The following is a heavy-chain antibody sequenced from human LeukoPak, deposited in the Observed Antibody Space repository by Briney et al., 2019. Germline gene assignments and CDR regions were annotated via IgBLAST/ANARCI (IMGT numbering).Heavy chain of an antibody. D-gene: IGHD5-18*01. V-gene: IGHV1-24*01. J-gene: IGHJ4*02. CDR2: FDPEDGET. CDR3: ATEGGYSYGYKLAFDY. CDR1: GYTLTELS. Sequence: ASVKVSCKVSGYTLTELSMHWVRQAPGKGLEWMGGFDPEDGETIYAQKFQGRVTMTEDTSTDTAYMELSSLRSEDTAVYYCATEGGYSYGYKLAFDYWGQGTLVTVSS.